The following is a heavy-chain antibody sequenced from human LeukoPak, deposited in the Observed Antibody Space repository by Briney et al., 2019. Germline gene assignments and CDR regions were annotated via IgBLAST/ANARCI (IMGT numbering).Heavy chain of an antibody. CDR3: ATSKWFGIETEY. D-gene: IGHD3-10*01. V-gene: IGHV4-34*01. CDR2: INPSGTT. Sequence: PSEAVSLTCDVYGWAFSGYFWTWFRQPPGKGLEWIGEINPSGTTKYHPSLKSRVTISGDTSKNQISLELSAVTAADTAVYYCATSKWFGIETEYWGQGTLVTVSS. J-gene: IGHJ4*02. CDR1: GWAFSGYF.